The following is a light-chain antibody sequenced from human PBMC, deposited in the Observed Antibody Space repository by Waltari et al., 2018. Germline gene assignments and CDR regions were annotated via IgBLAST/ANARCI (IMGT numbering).Light chain of an antibody. CDR3: LLYYGGPWV. V-gene: IGLV7-43*01. Sequence: QTVVTQEPSLTVSPGGTVTPTCASSTGAVTSDYYPNWFQQKPGQAPRGLINSTIVRYPWTPTRFSGSLRGDKAALTLSGVQPEDEADYYCLLYYGGPWVFGGGTKLTVL. CDR2: STI. J-gene: IGLJ3*02. CDR1: TGAVTSDYY.